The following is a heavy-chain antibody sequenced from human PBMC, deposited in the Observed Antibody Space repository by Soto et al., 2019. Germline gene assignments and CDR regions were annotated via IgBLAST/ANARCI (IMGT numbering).Heavy chain of an antibody. CDR2: IYYSGST. J-gene: IGHJ4*02. CDR3: ARGVTTAFDY. Sequence: SETLSLTCTVSGGSISSGGYYWSWIRQHPWKGLEWIGYIYYSGSTYYNPSLKSRVTISVDTSKNQFSLKLSSVTAADTAVYYCARGVTTAFDYWGQGXLVTVSS. D-gene: IGHD4-17*01. CDR1: GGSISSGGYY. V-gene: IGHV4-31*03.